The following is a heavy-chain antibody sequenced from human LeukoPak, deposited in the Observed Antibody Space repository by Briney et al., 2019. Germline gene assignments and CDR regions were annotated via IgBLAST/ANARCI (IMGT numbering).Heavy chain of an antibody. V-gene: IGHV3-33*01. D-gene: IGHD3-22*01. CDR1: GFSFSNYG. Sequence: PGRSLRLSCAASGFSFSNYGMHWVRQAPGMGLEWVALIWFDGSNKYYADSVKGRFTISRDNSKNTLYLQMNSLRAEDTAVYYCARASYDSTWAMDFFDFWGQGSLVTVSS. CDR3: ARASYDSTWAMDFFDF. J-gene: IGHJ4*02. CDR2: IWFDGSNK.